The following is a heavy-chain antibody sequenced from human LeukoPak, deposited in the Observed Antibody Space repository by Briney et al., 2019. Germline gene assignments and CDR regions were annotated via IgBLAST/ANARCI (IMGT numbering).Heavy chain of an antibody. Sequence: GGSLRLSCAASGFTFSSHWMYWVRQAPGKGLVWVSRINSDGSSTSYAESVKGRFTISRDNSKNTLYLQMNSLGAEDTAVYYCANNPPNIVVVPADTRYYYYMDVWGKGTTVTVSS. D-gene: IGHD2-2*01. CDR1: GFTFSSHW. J-gene: IGHJ6*03. CDR3: ANNPPNIVVVPADTRYYYYMDV. CDR2: INSDGSST. V-gene: IGHV3-74*01.